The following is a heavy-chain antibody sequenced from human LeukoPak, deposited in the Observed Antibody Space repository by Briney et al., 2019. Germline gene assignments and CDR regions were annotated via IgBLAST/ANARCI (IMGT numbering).Heavy chain of an antibody. CDR1: GGSISSGGYY. V-gene: IGHV4-30-2*01. J-gene: IGHJ4*02. CDR3: ASYKSGGNSIPFDY. Sequence: SQTLSLTCTVSGGSISSGGYYWSWIRQPPGKGLEWIGYIYHSGSTYYNPSLKSRVTISVDRSKNQFSLKLSSVTAADTAVYYCASYKSGGNSIPFDYWGQGTLVTVSS. D-gene: IGHD4-23*01. CDR2: IYHSGST.